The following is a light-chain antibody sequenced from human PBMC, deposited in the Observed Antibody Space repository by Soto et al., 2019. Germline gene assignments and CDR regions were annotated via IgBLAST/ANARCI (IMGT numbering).Light chain of an antibody. Sequence: EIVLTQSPGTLSLSPGERATLSCRASQSVSSSYLAWYQQKPGQAPRLLIYGASSRATGIPDRFSGSGSGTDFTLTSSRLEPEDCGVYYCQQYGSAPDALGQGTKREIK. CDR3: QQYGSAPDA. J-gene: IGKJ2*01. CDR2: GAS. CDR1: QSVSSSY. V-gene: IGKV3-20*01.